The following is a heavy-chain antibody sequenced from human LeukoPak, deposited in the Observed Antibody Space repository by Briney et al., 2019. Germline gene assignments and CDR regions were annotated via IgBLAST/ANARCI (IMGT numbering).Heavy chain of an antibody. CDR2: INAGNGNT. Sequence: ASVKVSCKASGYTFTSYAMHWVRQAPGQRLEWMGWINAGNGNTKYSQKFQGRVTITRDTSASTAYMELSSLRSEVTAVYYCARGPYCSSTSCYGLFAYWGQGTLVTVSS. D-gene: IGHD2-2*01. J-gene: IGHJ4*02. CDR3: ARGPYCSSTSCYGLFAY. CDR1: GYTFTSYA. V-gene: IGHV1-3*01.